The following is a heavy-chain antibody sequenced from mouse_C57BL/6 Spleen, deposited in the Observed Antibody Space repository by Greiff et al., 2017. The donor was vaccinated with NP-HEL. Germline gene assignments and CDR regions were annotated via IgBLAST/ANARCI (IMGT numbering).Heavy chain of an antibody. CDR3: AGGTTVVGDFDY. CDR2: IDPANGNT. CDR1: GFNIKNTY. J-gene: IGHJ2*01. D-gene: IGHD1-1*01. Sequence: EVQLQQSVAELVRPGASVKLSCTASGFNIKNTYMHWVKQRPEQGLEWIGRIDPANGNTKYAPKFQGKATITADTSSNTRYLQLSRLTSEDTAIYECAGGTTVVGDFDYWGQGTTLTVSS. V-gene: IGHV14-3*01.